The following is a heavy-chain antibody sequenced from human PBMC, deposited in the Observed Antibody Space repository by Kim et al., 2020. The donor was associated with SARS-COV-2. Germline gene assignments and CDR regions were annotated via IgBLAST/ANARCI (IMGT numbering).Heavy chain of an antibody. CDR2: IWYDGSNK. Sequence: GGSLRLSCAASGFTFSSYGMHWVRQAPGKGLEWVAVIWYDGSNKYYADSVKGRFTISRDNSKNTLYLQMNSLRAEDTAVYYCAKGRDTAMGIDYWGQGTLVTVSS. V-gene: IGHV3-33*06. CDR3: AKGRDTAMGIDY. D-gene: IGHD5-18*01. J-gene: IGHJ4*02. CDR1: GFTFSSYG.